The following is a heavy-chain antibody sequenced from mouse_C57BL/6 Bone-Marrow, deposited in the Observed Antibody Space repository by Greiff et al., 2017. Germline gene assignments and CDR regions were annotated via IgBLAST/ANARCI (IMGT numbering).Heavy chain of an antibody. Sequence: VQLKESEGGLVQPGSSMKLSCTASGFTFSDYYMAWVRQVPEKGLEWVANINYDGSSTYYLDSLKSRFIISRDNAKNILYLQMSSLKSEDTATYYCARAYYGYDPYYFDYWGQGTTLTVSS. J-gene: IGHJ2*01. CDR3: ARAYYGYDPYYFDY. CDR1: GFTFSDYY. D-gene: IGHD2-2*01. V-gene: IGHV5-16*01. CDR2: INYDGSST.